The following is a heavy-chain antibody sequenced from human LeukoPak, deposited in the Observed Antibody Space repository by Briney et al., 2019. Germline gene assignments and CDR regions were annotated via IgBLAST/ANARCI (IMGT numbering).Heavy chain of an antibody. D-gene: IGHD4-23*01. J-gene: IGHJ2*01. V-gene: IGHV4-61*08. CDR2: IYYSGST. CDR3: ATTPSRSDWYFDL. CDR1: GGSISSGDYY. Sequence: SETLSLTCTVSGGSISSGDYYWSWIRQPPGKGLEWIGYIYYSGSTNYNPSLKSRVTISVDTSKNQFSLKLSSVTAADTAVYYCATTPSRSDWYFDLWGRGTLVTVSS.